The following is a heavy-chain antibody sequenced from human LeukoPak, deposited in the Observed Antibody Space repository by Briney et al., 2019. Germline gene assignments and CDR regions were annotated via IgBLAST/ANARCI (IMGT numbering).Heavy chain of an antibody. CDR1: GFTFDDYG. Sequence: RTGGSLRLSCAASGFTFDDYGMSWVRQAPGKGLEWVSGINWNGGSTGYADSVKGRFTISRDNAENSLYLQMNSLRAEDTAVYYCARLLAYNSGGEAFDHWGQGTLVTVSS. D-gene: IGHD1-20*01. CDR3: ARLLAYNSGGEAFDH. J-gene: IGHJ4*02. V-gene: IGHV3-20*04. CDR2: INWNGGST.